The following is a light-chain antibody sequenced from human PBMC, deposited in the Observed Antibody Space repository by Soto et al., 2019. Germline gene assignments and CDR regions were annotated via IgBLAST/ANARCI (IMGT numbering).Light chain of an antibody. V-gene: IGLV2-23*02. Sequence: QSALTQPASVSGSPGQSITISCTGTSADVGSYNLVSWYQQHPDKAPKLMIYEVSKRPSGVSNRFSGSKSGNTASLTISGLQAEDEADYSCCSYAGSSTHVVFGGGTKVTVL. J-gene: IGLJ2*01. CDR2: EVS. CDR1: SADVGSYNL. CDR3: CSYAGSSTHVV.